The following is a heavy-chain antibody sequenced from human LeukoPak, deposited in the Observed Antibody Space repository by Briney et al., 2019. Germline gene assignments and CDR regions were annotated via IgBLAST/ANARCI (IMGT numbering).Heavy chain of an antibody. V-gene: IGHV3-23*01. D-gene: IGHD6-13*01. CDR1: GFTFSTYA. CDR3: AKKGLASAGRPPYFDY. Sequence: GGSLRLSRAASGFTFSTYAMNWVRQAPGKGLEWVSALSGGGESTYYTDSVKGRFTISRDNSRNTLYLQMSSLRAEDTAVYYCAKKGLASAGRPPYFDYWGQGTLVTVSS. J-gene: IGHJ4*02. CDR2: LSGGGEST.